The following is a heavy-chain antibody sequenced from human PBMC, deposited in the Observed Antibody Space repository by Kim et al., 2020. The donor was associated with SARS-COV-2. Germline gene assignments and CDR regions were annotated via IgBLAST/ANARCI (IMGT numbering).Heavy chain of an antibody. V-gene: IGHV4-31*03. J-gene: IGHJ4*02. D-gene: IGHD6-13*01. Sequence: SETLSLTCTVSGGSISSGGYYWSWIRQHPGKGLEWIGYIYYSGSTYYNPSLKSRVTISVDTSKNQFSLKLSSVTAADTAVYYCARGEKRIAAAGFGYWGQGTLVTVSS. CDR2: IYYSGST. CDR1: GGSISSGGYY. CDR3: ARGEKRIAAAGFGY.